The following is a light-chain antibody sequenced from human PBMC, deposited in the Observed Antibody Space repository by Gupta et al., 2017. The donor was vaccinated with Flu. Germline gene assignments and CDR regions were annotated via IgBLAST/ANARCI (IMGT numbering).Light chain of an antibody. Sequence: PASLSASVGDTATITCRASQSISSNLNWYQHKTGKAPNLLIFAASDLESGVPARFSGSGSGTDFKLTISSLQTEDFATYYCQQSNSTPFTFGQGTKVEIK. V-gene: IGKV1-39*01. J-gene: IGKJ3*01. CDR1: QSISSN. CDR3: QQSNSTPFT. CDR2: AAS.